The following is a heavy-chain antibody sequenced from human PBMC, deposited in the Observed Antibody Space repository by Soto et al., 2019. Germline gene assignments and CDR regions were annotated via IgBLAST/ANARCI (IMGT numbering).Heavy chain of an antibody. J-gene: IGHJ3*02. D-gene: IGHD1-26*01. Sequence: PGGSLRLSCAASGFVFSRYAMGWVRQPPGQGPQWVSAISGSGDRTYYAESVEGRFTISRDNSKNTVYLQLNSLRAEDTAVYYCAKDKRELLPDAFDIWGQGTMVTVSS. CDR1: GFVFSRYA. CDR2: ISGSGDRT. V-gene: IGHV3-23*01. CDR3: AKDKRELLPDAFDI.